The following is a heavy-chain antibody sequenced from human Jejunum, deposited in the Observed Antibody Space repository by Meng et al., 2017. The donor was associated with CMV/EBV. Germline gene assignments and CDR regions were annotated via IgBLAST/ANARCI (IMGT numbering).Heavy chain of an antibody. J-gene: IGHJ3*02. CDR2: ISRLANTI. CDR3: ARGRDNWNHGPDAFDI. CDR1: FTLSNDE. V-gene: IGHV3-48*03. Sequence: FTLSNDEMNWVSQAPGKGLEWIAYISRLANTIEDAEYVMGRFTIARDNAKNSLDLQMNSLTAEETAVYYCARGRDNWNHGPDAFDIWGQGTMVTVSS. D-gene: IGHD1-14*01.